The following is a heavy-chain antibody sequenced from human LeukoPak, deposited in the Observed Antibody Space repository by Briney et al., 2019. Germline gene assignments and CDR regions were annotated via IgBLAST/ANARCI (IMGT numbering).Heavy chain of an antibody. D-gene: IGHD6-13*01. CDR1: GFIFDDFA. CDR2: ISWNSGRI. V-gene: IGHV3-9*01. Sequence: GGSLRLSCAASGFIFDDFALHWVRHAPGKGLEWVSGISWNSGRIGYADSVKGRFTISRDNAKNSLYLQMTLLRTEDTALYYCAKGVASGSSWSYDAFDIWGQGTMVIVSS. CDR3: AKGVASGSSWSYDAFDI. J-gene: IGHJ3*02.